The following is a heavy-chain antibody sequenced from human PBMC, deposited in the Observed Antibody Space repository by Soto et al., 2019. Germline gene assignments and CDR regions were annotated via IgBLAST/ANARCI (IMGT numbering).Heavy chain of an antibody. CDR3: ARERKMYYYDSSGNGIDV. J-gene: IGHJ6*02. V-gene: IGHV3-33*01. CDR2: IWYDGSNK. D-gene: IGHD3-22*01. Sequence: VGSLRLSCAASGFTFSSYGMHWVRQAPGKGLEWVAVIWYDGSNKYYADSVKGRLTISRDNSKNTLYLQMNSLRAEDTAVYYCARERKMYYYDSSGNGIDVWGQGTTVTVSS. CDR1: GFTFSSYG.